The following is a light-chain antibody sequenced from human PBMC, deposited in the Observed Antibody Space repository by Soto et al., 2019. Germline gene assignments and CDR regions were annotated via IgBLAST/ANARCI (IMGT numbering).Light chain of an antibody. CDR2: DAP. V-gene: IGKV1-5*01. CDR3: EQYNTSST. Sequence: IPMTQSPSTLSASVGDRVTIRFRASQSISSWLAWYQQKPGEAPERLSYDAPSFEGGVPSSGSGSGSETDFNLSISRLQHDDVASYLREQYNTSSTFGQGTKVDI. J-gene: IGKJ1*01. CDR1: QSISSW.